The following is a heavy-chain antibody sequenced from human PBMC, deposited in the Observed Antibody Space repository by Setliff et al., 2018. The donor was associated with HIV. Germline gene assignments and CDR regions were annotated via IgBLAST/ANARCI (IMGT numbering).Heavy chain of an antibody. J-gene: IGHJ4*02. CDR1: GVTFFSTYS. Sequence: SLRLSCAGSGVTFFSTYSMNWVRLAPGRGLEWISSISVSGFNIYYADSVKGRFFVSRDDAKNSLFLQMNSLRTEDTAVYFCARVRARYSSSWSFDYWGQGTPVTV. D-gene: IGHD6-13*01. CDR3: ARVRARYSSSWSFDY. CDR2: ISVSGFNI. V-gene: IGHV3-21*01.